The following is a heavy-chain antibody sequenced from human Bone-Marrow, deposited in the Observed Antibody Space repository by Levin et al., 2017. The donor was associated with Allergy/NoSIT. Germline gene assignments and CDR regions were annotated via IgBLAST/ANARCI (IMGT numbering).Heavy chain of an antibody. Sequence: QSGPTLVNPTQTLTLTSNFSGFSLSSSGMGVGWIRPSPGKALEWLAIIYWDDEERYSPSLKPRLSLTNDPSKNHVVLTMTDMDPVDTGTYFCSHRGLTGSPYWYFDLWGRGTLVTVSS. J-gene: IGHJ2*01. CDR3: SHRGLTGSPYWYFDL. CDR2: IYWDDEE. D-gene: IGHD1-14*01. CDR1: GFSLSSSGMG. V-gene: IGHV2-5*02.